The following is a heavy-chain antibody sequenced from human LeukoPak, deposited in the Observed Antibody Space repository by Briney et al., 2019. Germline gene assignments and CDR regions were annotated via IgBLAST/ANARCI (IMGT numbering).Heavy chain of an antibody. J-gene: IGHJ6*03. Sequence: SETLSLTCTVSGGSISSYYWSWIRQPAGKGLEWIGRIYASGSTNFNPSLKSRVTMSVDTSKNQFSLKLSSVTAADTAVYYCARGYTVSYYYYYYMDVWGKGTTVTVSS. V-gene: IGHV4-4*07. CDR3: ARGYTVSYYYYYYMDV. D-gene: IGHD3-16*02. CDR1: GGSISSYY. CDR2: IYASGST.